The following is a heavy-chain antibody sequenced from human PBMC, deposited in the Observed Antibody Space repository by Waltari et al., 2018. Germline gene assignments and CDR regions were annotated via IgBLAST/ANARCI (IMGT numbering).Heavy chain of an antibody. D-gene: IGHD3-10*01. V-gene: IGHV4-4*07. Sequence: QVVLLESGPGLVKPSETLSLTCTVSGDSISRYYGGWVRQPAEKTLEWIGRIYSGGTTHYNPSLKSRVTLSVDMSQNQVSLRLTSVTAADTAMYYCVRDGGRLYGPENFHGIDSWGQGTLVTVSS. CDR1: GDSISRYY. CDR3: VRDGGRLYGPENFHGIDS. CDR2: IYSGGTT. J-gene: IGHJ4*02.